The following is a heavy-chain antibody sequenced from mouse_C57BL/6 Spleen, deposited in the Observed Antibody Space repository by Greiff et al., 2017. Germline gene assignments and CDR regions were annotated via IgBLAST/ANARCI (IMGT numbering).Heavy chain of an antibody. J-gene: IGHJ4*01. Sequence: QVQLQQSGAELVKPGASVKISCKASGYAFSSYWMNWVKQRPGKGLEWIGQIYPGDGDTNYNGKFKGKATLTADKSSSTAYMQLSSLTSEDSAVYFCARSYDDDGFYAMDYWGQGTSVTVSS. CDR1: GYAFSSYW. CDR2: IYPGDGDT. V-gene: IGHV1-80*01. CDR3: ARSYDDDGFYAMDY. D-gene: IGHD2-4*01.